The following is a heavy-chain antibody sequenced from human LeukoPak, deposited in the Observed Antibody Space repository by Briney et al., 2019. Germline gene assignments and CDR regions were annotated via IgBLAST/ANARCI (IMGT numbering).Heavy chain of an antibody. V-gene: IGHV3-23*01. J-gene: IGHJ3*02. CDR1: GFTFRNYA. D-gene: IGHD3-22*01. CDR3: AKDRFYDTTTTGAFDI. CDR2: ISGSGDNI. Sequence: GSLRLSCVASGFTFRNYAMSWVRQAPGKGLEWVSSISGSGDNIYYADSVKGRFTISRDNSKNTLYLQMNSLRAEDTAVYYCAKDRFYDTTTTGAFDIWGQGTMVTVSS.